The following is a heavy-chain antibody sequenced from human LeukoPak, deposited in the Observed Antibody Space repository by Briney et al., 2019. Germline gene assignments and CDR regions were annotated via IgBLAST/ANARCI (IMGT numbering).Heavy chain of an antibody. CDR1: GYTFTNYW. D-gene: IGHD1-20*01. CDR3: ARHSVITGTLADDAFDI. V-gene: IGHV5-51*01. J-gene: IGHJ3*02. CDR2: VYPGDSDT. Sequence: GESLKISCKGSGYTFTNYWIHWVRQMPGKGLEWMGNVYPGDSDTRYSPSFQGQVTISADKSISTAYLQWSSLKASDTAMYYCARHSVITGTLADDAFDIWGQGTMVTVSS.